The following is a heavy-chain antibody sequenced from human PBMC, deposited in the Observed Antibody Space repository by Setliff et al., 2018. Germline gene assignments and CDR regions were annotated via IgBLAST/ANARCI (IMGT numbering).Heavy chain of an antibody. V-gene: IGHV3-72*01. CDR1: GLSFRDHF. D-gene: IGHD2-15*01. CDR2: TRNKALNYAT. Sequence: GGSLRLSCAASGLSFRDHFMDWVRQAPGKGLEWLGRTRNKALNYATEYAASVKGRFTISRDDSTNSFYLLMDSQKTEDTAVYYCARISLCGGRVICPPGRYVDVWGKGTTVTVSS. J-gene: IGHJ6*03. CDR3: ARISLCGGRVICPPGRYVDV.